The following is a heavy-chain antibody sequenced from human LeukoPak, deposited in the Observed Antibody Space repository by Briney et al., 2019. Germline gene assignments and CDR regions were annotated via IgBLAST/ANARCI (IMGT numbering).Heavy chain of an antibody. CDR3: ARGSGSYFDDAFDI. J-gene: IGHJ3*02. CDR1: GGTFSSYA. D-gene: IGHD1-26*01. V-gene: IGHV1-69*05. Sequence: GASVKVSCKASGGTFSSYAISWVRQAPGQGLEWMGGIIPIFGTANYAQKFQGRVTITTDESTSTAYMELSSLRSEDTAVYYCARGSGSYFDDAFDIWGQGTMVTVSS. CDR2: IIPIFGTA.